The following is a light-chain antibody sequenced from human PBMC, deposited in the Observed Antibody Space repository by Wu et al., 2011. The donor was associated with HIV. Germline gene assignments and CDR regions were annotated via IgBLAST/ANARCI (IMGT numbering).Light chain of an antibody. J-gene: IGKJ2*03. CDR3: QQYEGSPPYS. Sequence: RASQSVSSSYLAWYQQKPGQAPRLLIYGASSRATGIPDRFSGSGSGTDFTLAISRLEPEDFAVYYCQQYEGSPPYSFGQGTKLEIK. CDR2: GAS. V-gene: IGKV3-20*01. CDR1: QSVSSSY.